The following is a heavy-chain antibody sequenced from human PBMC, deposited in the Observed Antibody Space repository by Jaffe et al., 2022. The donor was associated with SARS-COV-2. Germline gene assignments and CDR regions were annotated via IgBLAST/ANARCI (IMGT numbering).Heavy chain of an antibody. CDR1: GFTFSNYW. CDR3: ASQHFDSGTYYALDS. CDR2: LSGDGSVI. Sequence: EVQLVESGGGVVQPGGSLRLSCVASGFTFSNYWMHWVRQAPGKGVVWLSSLSGDGSVIRYVDSVRGRFTISRDNAKNTVYLQMNSLRVDDTGLYYCASQHFDSGTYYALDSWGQGTQVTVSS. V-gene: IGHV3-74*01. D-gene: IGHD3-10*01. J-gene: IGHJ4*02.